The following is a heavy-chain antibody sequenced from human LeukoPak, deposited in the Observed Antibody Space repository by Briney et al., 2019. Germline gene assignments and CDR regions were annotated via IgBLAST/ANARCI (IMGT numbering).Heavy chain of an antibody. Sequence: EGSLRLSCAASGFTFSHYAMNWVRQAPGKGLEWVSGISGSGSGTTTYYADSVKGRFTISRDNSKNTLYLQMNSLRAEDTAVYYCAKDAITIFGVAPLFDPWGQGTLVTVSS. D-gene: IGHD3-3*01. CDR3: AKDAITIFGVAPLFDP. CDR1: GFTFSHYA. J-gene: IGHJ5*02. V-gene: IGHV3-23*01. CDR2: ISGSGSGT.